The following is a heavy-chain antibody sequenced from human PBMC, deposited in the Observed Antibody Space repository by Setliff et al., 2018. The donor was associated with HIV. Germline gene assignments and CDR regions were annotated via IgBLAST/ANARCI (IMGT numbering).Heavy chain of an antibody. Sequence: PGGSLRLSCAASGFSFSVYEMDWVRQAPGKGLEWISHISSGATTIDYADSVKGRFTISRDDANNSPYLQMNSLRAEDTAVYYCAARNYFDSSGYQHWGQGTPVTVSS. J-gene: IGHJ4*02. D-gene: IGHD3-22*01. CDR1: GFSFSVYE. CDR2: ISSGATTI. CDR3: AARNYFDSSGYQH. V-gene: IGHV3-48*03.